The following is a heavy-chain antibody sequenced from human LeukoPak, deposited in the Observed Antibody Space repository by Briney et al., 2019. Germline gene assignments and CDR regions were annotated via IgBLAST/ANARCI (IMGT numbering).Heavy chain of an antibody. Sequence: PGGSLRLSCAASGFTFSSYSMNWVRQAPGKGLEWVSAISGSGGSTYYADSVKGRFTISRDNSKNTLYLQMNSLRAEDTAVYYCAKSGSGSYYPEYYFDYWGQGTLVTVSS. CDR2: ISGSGGST. V-gene: IGHV3-23*01. J-gene: IGHJ4*02. CDR3: AKSGSGSYYPEYYFDY. CDR1: GFTFSSYS. D-gene: IGHD3-10*01.